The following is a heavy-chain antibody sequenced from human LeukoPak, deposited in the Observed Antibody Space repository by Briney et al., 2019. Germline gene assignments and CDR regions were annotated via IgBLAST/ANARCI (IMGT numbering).Heavy chain of an antibody. V-gene: IGHV1-18*01. Sequence: ASVKVSCKASGYTFTSYGISWVRQAPGQGLEWMGWISAYNGNANYAQKLQGRVTMTTDTSTSTAYMELRSLRSDDTAVYYCARGGYDPYYYYYYMDVWGKGTTVTVSS. CDR1: GYTFTSYG. CDR2: ISAYNGNA. J-gene: IGHJ6*03. CDR3: ARGGYDPYYYYYYMDV. D-gene: IGHD5-12*01.